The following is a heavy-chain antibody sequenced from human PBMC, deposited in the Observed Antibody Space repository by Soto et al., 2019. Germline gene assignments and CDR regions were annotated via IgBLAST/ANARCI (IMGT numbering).Heavy chain of an antibody. CDR1: GFTFSSYW. J-gene: IGHJ6*02. CDR3: ARVSRSDYYDSSGYYYYYYGMDV. V-gene: IGHV3-7*01. Sequence: GGSLRLSCAASGFTFSSYWMSWVRQAPGKGLEWVANIKKDGSGKYYVDSVKGRFTISRDNAKNSLYLQMNSLRAEDTAVYYCARVSRSDYYDSSGYYYYYYGMDVWGQGTTVTVSS. D-gene: IGHD3-22*01. CDR2: IKKDGSGK.